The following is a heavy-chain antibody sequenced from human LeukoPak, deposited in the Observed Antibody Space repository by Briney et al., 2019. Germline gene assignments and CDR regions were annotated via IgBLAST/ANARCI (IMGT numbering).Heavy chain of an antibody. V-gene: IGHV3-53*01. CDR2: IYSGGSI. CDR3: AKRSQQLVSFDY. Sequence: GGSLRLSCAASGLIVSSNYMTWVRQAPGKGLEWVSVIYSGGSIYYADSVKGRFTISRDNSRNTLYLQMNSLRAEDTAVYYCAKRSQQLVSFDYWGQGTLVTVSS. CDR1: GLIVSSNY. J-gene: IGHJ4*02. D-gene: IGHD6-13*01.